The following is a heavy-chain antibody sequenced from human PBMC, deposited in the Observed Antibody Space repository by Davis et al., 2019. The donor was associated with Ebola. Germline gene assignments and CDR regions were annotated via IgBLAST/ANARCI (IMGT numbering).Heavy chain of an antibody. D-gene: IGHD3-3*01. Sequence: SETLSLTCTVSGGSISSGGYYWSWIRQPPGKGLEWIGYIYYSGSTNYNPSLKSRVTISVDTSKNQFSLKLSSVTAADTAVYYCASGKIFDRFDYWGQGTLVTVSS. CDR1: GGSISSGGYY. V-gene: IGHV4-61*08. CDR3: ASGKIFDRFDY. CDR2: IYYSGST. J-gene: IGHJ4*02.